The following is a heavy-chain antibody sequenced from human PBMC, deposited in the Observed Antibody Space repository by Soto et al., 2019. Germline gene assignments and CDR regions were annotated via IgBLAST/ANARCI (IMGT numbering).Heavy chain of an antibody. J-gene: IGHJ6*03. CDR3: ATDFYCSGGSCYSDYYYYMDV. D-gene: IGHD2-15*01. V-gene: IGHV3-66*01. CDR2: IYSGGST. CDR1: GFTVSSNY. Sequence: GGSLRLSCAASGFTVSSNYMSWVRQAPGKGLEWVSVIYSGGSTYYADSVKGRFTISRDNSKSTLYLQMNSLRAEDTAVYYCATDFYCSGGSCYSDYYYYMDVWGKGTTVTVSS.